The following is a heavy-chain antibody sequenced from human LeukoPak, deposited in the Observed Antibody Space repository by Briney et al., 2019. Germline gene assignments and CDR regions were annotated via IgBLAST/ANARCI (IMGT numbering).Heavy chain of an antibody. CDR1: GGSISSSSYY. V-gene: IGHV4-39*07. CDR3: ARALTFYYFDY. CDR2: IYYSGST. Sequence: PSETLSLTCTVSGGSISSSSYYWGWIRQPPGKGLEWIGSIYYSGSTYYNPSLKSRVTISVDTSKNQFSLKLSSVTAADTAVYYCARALTFYYFDYWGQGTLVTVSS. J-gene: IGHJ4*02. D-gene: IGHD1-20*01.